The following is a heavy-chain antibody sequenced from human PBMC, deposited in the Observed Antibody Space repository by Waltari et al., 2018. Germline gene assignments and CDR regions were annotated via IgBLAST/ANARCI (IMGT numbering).Heavy chain of an antibody. CDR2: ISYDGSNK. V-gene: IGHV3-30-3*01. CDR1: GFTFSSYA. J-gene: IGHJ3*02. Sequence: QVQLVESGGGVVQPGRSLRLSCAASGFTFSSYAMHWVRQAPGKGLEWVAVISYDGSNKYYADSVKGRFTISRDNSKNTLYLQMNSLRAEDTAVYYCARESPRTDAFDIWGQGTMVTVSS. CDR3: ARESPRTDAFDI.